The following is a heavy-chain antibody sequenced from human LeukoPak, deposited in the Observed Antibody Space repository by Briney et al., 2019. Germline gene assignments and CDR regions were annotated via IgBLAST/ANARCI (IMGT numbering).Heavy chain of an antibody. CDR2: ISNSGGST. CDR1: GFTFTNYA. Sequence: PGGSLRLSCAASGFTFTNYAMIWVRQAPGKGLKWVSTISNSGGSTYYADSVKGRFTISRDNSKNTLYLQMNILRAEDTAIYYCAKQGPVTWDYWGQGTLVTVSS. CDR3: AKQGPVTWDY. D-gene: IGHD3-16*02. V-gene: IGHV3-23*01. J-gene: IGHJ4*02.